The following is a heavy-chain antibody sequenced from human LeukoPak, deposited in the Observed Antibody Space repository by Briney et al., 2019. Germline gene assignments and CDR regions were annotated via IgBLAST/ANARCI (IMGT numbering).Heavy chain of an antibody. J-gene: IGHJ5*02. CDR3: ARDRRQLEDGWFDP. CDR2: IKKDGSEK. D-gene: IGHD6-6*01. Sequence: GGSLRLSCATSGFSFSSFWMSWVRQAPGKGLEWVANIKKDGSEKYYVDSVKGRFTISRDNVKNSLYLQMNSLRAEDTGVYYCARDRRQLEDGWFDPWGQGTLVTVSS. CDR1: GFSFSSFW. V-gene: IGHV3-7*03.